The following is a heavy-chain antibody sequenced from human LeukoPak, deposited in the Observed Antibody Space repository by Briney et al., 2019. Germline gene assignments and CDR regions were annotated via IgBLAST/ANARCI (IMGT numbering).Heavy chain of an antibody. V-gene: IGHV3-30-3*01. Sequence: GGSLRLSCAASGFTFSSYAMHWVRQAPGKGLEWVAVISYDGSNKYYADSVKGRFTISRDNSKNPLYLQMNSLRAEDTAVYYCARGTDISLWFGESLDFDYWGQGTLVTVSS. CDR3: ARGTDISLWFGESLDFDY. J-gene: IGHJ4*02. CDR1: GFTFSSYA. CDR2: ISYDGSNK. D-gene: IGHD3-10*01.